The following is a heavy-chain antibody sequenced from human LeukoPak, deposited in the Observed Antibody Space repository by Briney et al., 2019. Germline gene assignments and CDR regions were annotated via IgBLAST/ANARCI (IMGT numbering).Heavy chain of an antibody. V-gene: IGHV3-74*01. Sequence: GGSLRLPCAASGFTFSSYWMHWVREAPGKGLVWVSRINSDGSSTSYADSVKGRFTISRDNAKNTPYLQMNSLRAEDTAVYYCARELVEVAGTGLDYWGQGTLVTVSS. CDR1: GFTFSSYW. CDR2: INSDGSST. D-gene: IGHD6-19*01. J-gene: IGHJ4*02. CDR3: ARELVEVAGTGLDY.